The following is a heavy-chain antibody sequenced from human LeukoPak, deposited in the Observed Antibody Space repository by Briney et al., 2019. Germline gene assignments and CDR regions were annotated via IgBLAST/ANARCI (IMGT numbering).Heavy chain of an antibody. Sequence: GASVKVSCKASGYTFTNYYMHWVRQAPGQGLEWMGIINPSGGSTRYAQKFQGRVTMTRDTSTSTVYMELSSLRPDDTAIYYCTREASVWGQGTTVTVSS. J-gene: IGHJ6*02. CDR3: TREASV. V-gene: IGHV1-46*01. CDR2: INPSGGST. CDR1: GYTFTNYY.